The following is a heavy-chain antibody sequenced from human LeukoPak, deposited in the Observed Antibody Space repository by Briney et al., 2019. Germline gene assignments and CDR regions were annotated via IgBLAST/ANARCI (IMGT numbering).Heavy chain of an antibody. CDR2: INPNSGGT. Sequence: GASVTVSCKASGYTFTGYYMHWVRQAPGQGLEWMGWINPNSGGTNYAQKFQGRVTMTRDTSISTAYMELSRLRSDDTAVYYCARAARGSSWYFDYWGQGTLVTVSS. D-gene: IGHD6-13*01. J-gene: IGHJ4*02. V-gene: IGHV1-2*02. CDR3: ARAARGSSWYFDY. CDR1: GYTFTGYY.